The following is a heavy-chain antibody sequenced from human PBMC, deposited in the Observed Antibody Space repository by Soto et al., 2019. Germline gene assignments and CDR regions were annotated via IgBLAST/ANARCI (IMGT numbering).Heavy chain of an antibody. CDR3: ARNSYGSGGRGAFDI. CDR1: GYSFTSYW. CDR2: IYPGDSDT. Sequence: GESLKISCKGSGYSFTSYWIGWVRQMPGKGLEWMGIIYPGDSDTRYSPSFQGQVTISADKSISTAYLQWSSLKASDTAMYYCARNSYGSGGRGAFDIWGQGTMVTVSS. D-gene: IGHD3-10*01. J-gene: IGHJ3*02. V-gene: IGHV5-51*01.